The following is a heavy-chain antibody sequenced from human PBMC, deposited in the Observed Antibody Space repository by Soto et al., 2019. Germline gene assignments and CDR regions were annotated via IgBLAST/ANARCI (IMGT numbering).Heavy chain of an antibody. CDR1: DFTFSSST. J-gene: IGHJ4*02. CDR2: ISGRGVST. CDR3: AKVPRYGGSYYDDY. D-gene: IGHD1-26*01. Sequence: GGSLRLSCAASDFTFSSSTMSWVRHAPGKGLEWVSAISGRGVSTFYADSLKSRSSISRDNAKNPLYLQRNSGADEDTVVYYCAKVPRYGGSYYDDYWGRGTLVTVSS. V-gene: IGHV3-23*01.